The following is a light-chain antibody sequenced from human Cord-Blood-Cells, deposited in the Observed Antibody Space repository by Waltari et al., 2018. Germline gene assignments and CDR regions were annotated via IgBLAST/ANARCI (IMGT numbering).Light chain of an antibody. Sequence: QSVLTQPPSVSGAPGQTATISCTGSSSNIGAGYDVNWYQQLQATAPNFIVDGKSKGPPGVPGCILGPMSDTSASLAITAVQAEHEADYHCEVYDSSLSGWAFVGGTTLPVL. V-gene: IGLV1-40*01. CDR1: SSNIGAGYD. CDR3: EVYDSSLSGWA. J-gene: IGLJ3*02. CDR2: GKS.